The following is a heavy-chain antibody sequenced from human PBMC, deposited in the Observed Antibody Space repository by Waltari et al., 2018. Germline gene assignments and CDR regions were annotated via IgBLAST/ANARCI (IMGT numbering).Heavy chain of an antibody. J-gene: IGHJ4*02. V-gene: IGHV4-34*01. D-gene: IGHD6-19*01. CDR3: ARLGVAVAGIDY. CDR1: GGSFSGSY. CDR2: INHSGST. Sequence: QVQLQQWGAGLLKPSETLSLTCAVYGGSFSGSYWSWIRQPPGKGLEWIGEINHSGSTNYNPSLKSRVTISVDTSKNQFSLKLSSVTAADTAVYYCARLGVAVAGIDYWGQGTLVTVSS.